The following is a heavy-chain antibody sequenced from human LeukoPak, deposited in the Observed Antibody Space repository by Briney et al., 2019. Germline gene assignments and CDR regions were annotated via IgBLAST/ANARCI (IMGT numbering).Heavy chain of an antibody. J-gene: IGHJ6*04. CDR1: GGSFSGYY. Sequence: SETLSLTCAVYGGSFSGYYWSWIRQPPGKGLEWIGEINHSGSTNYNPSLKSRFTISVDTSKNQFSLKLSSVTAADTAVYYCARGRRYYYGMDVWGKGTTVTVSS. CDR3: ARGRRYYYGMDV. V-gene: IGHV4-34*01. CDR2: INHSGST.